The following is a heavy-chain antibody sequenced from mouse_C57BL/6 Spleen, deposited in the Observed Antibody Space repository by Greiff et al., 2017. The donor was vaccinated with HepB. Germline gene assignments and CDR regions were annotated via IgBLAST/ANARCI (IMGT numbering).Heavy chain of an antibody. CDR1: GYTFTSYD. D-gene: IGHD3-1*01. V-gene: IGHV1-53*01. Sequence: QVQLKESGPELVKPGASVKLSCKASGYTFTSYDINWVKQRPGQGLEWIGNINPSNGGTNYNEKFKSKATLTVDKSSSTAYMQLSSLTSEDSAVYYCARWGLRRFYWYFDVWGTGTTVTVSS. CDR2: INPSNGGT. J-gene: IGHJ1*03. CDR3: ARWGLRRFYWYFDV.